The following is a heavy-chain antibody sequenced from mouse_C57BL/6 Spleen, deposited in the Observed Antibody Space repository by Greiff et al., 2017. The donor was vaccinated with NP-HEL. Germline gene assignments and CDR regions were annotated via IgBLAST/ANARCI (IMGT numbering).Heavy chain of an antibody. CDR3: VGGYDYFAY. CDR2: IRSKSNNYAT. CDR1: GFSFNTYA. D-gene: IGHD2-4*01. V-gene: IGHV10-1*01. J-gene: IGHJ3*01. Sequence: EVHLVESGGGLVQPKGSLKLSCAASGFSFNTYAMNWVRQAPGKGLEWVARIRSKSNNYATYYADSVKDRFTISSDDSESMLYLQMNNLKTEDTAMYYCVGGYDYFAYWGQGTLVTVSA.